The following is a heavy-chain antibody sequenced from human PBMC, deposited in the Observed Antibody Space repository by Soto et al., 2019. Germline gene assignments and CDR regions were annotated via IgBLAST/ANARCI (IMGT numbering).Heavy chain of an antibody. V-gene: IGHV5-10-1*01. D-gene: IGHD1-26*01. CDR3: ARHKGMVARSYVMDV. CDR1: GYSFTSYW. J-gene: IGHJ6*04. CDR2: IDPSDSYT. Sequence: GESLKISCKGSGYSFTSYWISWVRQMPGKGLEWMGRIDPSDSYTNYSPSFQGHVTISADKSISTAYLQWSSLKASDTAMYYCARHKGMVARSYVMDVWGKGTTVTVSS.